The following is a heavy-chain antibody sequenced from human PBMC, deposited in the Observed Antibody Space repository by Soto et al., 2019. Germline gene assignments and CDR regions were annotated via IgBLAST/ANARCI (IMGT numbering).Heavy chain of an antibody. V-gene: IGHV3-23*01. CDR3: ARGLFVGATPDY. CDR1: GFTFSTYA. J-gene: IGHJ4*02. CDR2: LSCNSRNI. Sequence: PGGSLRLSCAASGFTFSTYALSWVRQAPGKGLEWVSGLSCNSRNIDYADSVKGRFTISKXXXXXTXYXQXXXLRAXDTAVYYCARGLFVGATPDYWGQGTLVTVSS. D-gene: IGHD1-26*01.